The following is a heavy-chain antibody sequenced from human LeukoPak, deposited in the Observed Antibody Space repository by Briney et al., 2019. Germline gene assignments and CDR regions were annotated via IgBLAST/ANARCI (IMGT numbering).Heavy chain of an antibody. Sequence: GGSLRLSCAASGFTFSSYWMSWVRQAPGKGLEWVANIKQDGSEKYYVDSVKGRFTISRDNAKNSLYLQMNSLRAEDTAVYYCAREFNYYGSGPFDYWGQGTLVTVSS. CDR2: IKQDGSEK. CDR1: GFTFSSYW. V-gene: IGHV3-7*01. CDR3: AREFNYYGSGPFDY. J-gene: IGHJ4*02. D-gene: IGHD3-10*01.